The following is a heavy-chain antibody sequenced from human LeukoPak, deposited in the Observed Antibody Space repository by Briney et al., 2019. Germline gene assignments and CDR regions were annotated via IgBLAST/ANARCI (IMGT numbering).Heavy chain of an antibody. V-gene: IGHV4-34*01. Sequence: SETLSLTCAVYGGSFSGYYWSWIRQPPGKGLEWIGEINHSGSTNYNPSLKSRVTISVDTSKNQFSLKLSSVTAADTAVYYCASLGYCSSTSCPPENWFDPWGQGTLVTVSS. CDR3: ASLGYCSSTSCPPENWFDP. D-gene: IGHD2-2*01. J-gene: IGHJ5*02. CDR2: INHSGST. CDR1: GGSFSGYY.